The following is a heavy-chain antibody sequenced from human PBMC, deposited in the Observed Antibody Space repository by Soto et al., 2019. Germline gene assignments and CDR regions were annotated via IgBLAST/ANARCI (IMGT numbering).Heavy chain of an antibody. CDR2: ISYDGSNK. CDR3: ARALGYCSSTSCYTGHYYYYGMDV. CDR1: GFTFSSYA. J-gene: IGHJ6*02. V-gene: IGHV3-30-3*01. D-gene: IGHD2-2*02. Sequence: GGSLRLPCAASGFTFSSYAMHWVRQAPGKGLEWVAVISYDGSNKYYADSVKGRFTISRDNSKNTLYLQMNSLRAEDTAVYYCARALGYCSSTSCYTGHYYYYGMDVWGQGTTVTVSS.